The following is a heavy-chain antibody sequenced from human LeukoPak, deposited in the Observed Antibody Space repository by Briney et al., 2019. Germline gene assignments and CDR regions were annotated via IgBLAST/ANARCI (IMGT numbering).Heavy chain of an antibody. V-gene: IGHV1-2*02. J-gene: IGHJ6*03. CDR1: GYTFTGYY. Sequence: GASVKVSCKASGYTFTGYYMHWVRQAPGQGLEWMGWINPNSGGTNYAQKFQGRVTMTRDTSISTAYMELSRLRSDDTAVYYCAAPGPGGAVAGNRHYYYYYMDVWGRGTTVTVSS. D-gene: IGHD6-19*01. CDR3: AAPGPGGAVAGNRHYYYYYMDV. CDR2: INPNSGGT.